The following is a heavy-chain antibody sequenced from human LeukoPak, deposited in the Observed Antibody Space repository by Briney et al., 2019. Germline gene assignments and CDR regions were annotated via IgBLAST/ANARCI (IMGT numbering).Heavy chain of an antibody. Sequence: TGGSLRLSCAASGFTFSSYAMSWVRQAPGKGLEWVSAISGGGRSTDYADSVKGRFTISRDNSKNTLYLQMNSLRAEDTAVYYCAKAVVGAHYFDSWGQGTLVTVSS. J-gene: IGHJ4*02. D-gene: IGHD2-15*01. CDR3: AKAVVGAHYFDS. CDR2: ISGGGRST. V-gene: IGHV3-23*01. CDR1: GFTFSSYA.